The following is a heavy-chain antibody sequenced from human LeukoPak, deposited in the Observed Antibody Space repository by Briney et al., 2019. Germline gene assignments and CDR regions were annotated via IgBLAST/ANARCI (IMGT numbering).Heavy chain of an antibody. J-gene: IGHJ4*02. D-gene: IGHD3-9*01. CDR1: GGSISGYY. Sequence: SETLSLTCSVSGGSISGYYWSWIRQAPGKGLEWIAYVYNSGNSNYNPSLQSRVTISIDTSKNHFSLKLRSVTAADTAVYYCARDGTDYDILSASARYYLDYWGQGTLVTVSP. CDR3: ARDGTDYDILSASARYYLDY. V-gene: IGHV4-59*01. CDR2: VYNSGNS.